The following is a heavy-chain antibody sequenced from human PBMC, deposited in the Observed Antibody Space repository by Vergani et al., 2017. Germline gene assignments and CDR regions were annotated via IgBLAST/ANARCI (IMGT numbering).Heavy chain of an antibody. Sequence: QVQLQESGPGLVKPSETLSLTCTVSGGSISSYYWSWIRQPPGKGLEWIGYIYYSGSTNYNPSLKRRVTISVDTSKNQFSLKLSSVTAADTAVYYCAREISVTTFWSARYYYYYMDVWGKGTTVTVSS. CDR3: AREISVTTFWSARYYYYYMDV. V-gene: IGHV4-59*01. D-gene: IGHD4-17*01. J-gene: IGHJ6*03. CDR1: GGSISSYY. CDR2: IYYSGST.